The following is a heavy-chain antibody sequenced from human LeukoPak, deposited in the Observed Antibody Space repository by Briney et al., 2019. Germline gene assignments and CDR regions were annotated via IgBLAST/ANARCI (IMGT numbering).Heavy chain of an antibody. CDR2: ITSSSSTI. Sequence: GGSPRLSCAASGFTFGSYNINWVRQAPGKGLEWVSYITSSSSTIYYADSVKGRFSISRDNAKNSLYLQMNSLRDEDTAVYYCAREASLYTSSWAVDYWGQGTLVTVSS. D-gene: IGHD6-13*01. V-gene: IGHV3-48*02. J-gene: IGHJ4*02. CDR1: GFTFGSYN. CDR3: AREASLYTSSWAVDY.